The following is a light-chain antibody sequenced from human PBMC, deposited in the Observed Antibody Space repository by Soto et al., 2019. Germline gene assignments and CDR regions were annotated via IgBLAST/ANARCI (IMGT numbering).Light chain of an antibody. CDR2: DAS. J-gene: IGKJ4*01. V-gene: IGKV1-5*01. CDR1: QSISSW. Sequence: DIQMTQSPSTLSASVGDRVTITCRASQSISSWLAWYQQKPGKAPKLLIYDASSLESGVPSRFSGSGSGTEFTLTISSLQPDDFATYYCQQYHSYPFTFGGGTKVEIK. CDR3: QQYHSYPFT.